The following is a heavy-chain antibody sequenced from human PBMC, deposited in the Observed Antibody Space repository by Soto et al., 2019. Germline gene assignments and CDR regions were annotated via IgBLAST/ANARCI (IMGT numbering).Heavy chain of an antibody. CDR1: GDTFNFYT. J-gene: IGHJ4*02. V-gene: IGHV1-69*02. CDR3: ATSFGSGSRAFDY. CDR2: FNPILSFS. D-gene: IGHD3-10*01. Sequence: QVQLVQSGAEVKKPGSSVKVSCKASGDTFNFYTINWVRQAPGLGLEWMGRFNPILSFSNSALKFQGRVTLTANKPPSTAYMVLSSLRSEDTAIYYCATSFGSGSRAFDYWGQGALVTVSS.